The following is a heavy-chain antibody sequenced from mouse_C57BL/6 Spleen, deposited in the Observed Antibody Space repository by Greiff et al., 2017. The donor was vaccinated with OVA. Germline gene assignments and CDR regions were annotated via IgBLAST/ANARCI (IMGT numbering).Heavy chain of an antibody. CDR1: GFTFSSYG. CDR2: ISSCGGYT. D-gene: IGHD3-2*02. Sequence: EVQGVESGGDLVKPGGSLKLSCAASGFTFSSYGMSWVRQTPDKMLEWVATISSCGGYTYYPDSVKGRFTISIDNSSNTLYLQMSSLKSEDTAMDYGASQDSSGYYYAKDDWGKGTSVTVAS. V-gene: IGHV5-6*01. CDR3: ASQDSSGYYYAKDD. J-gene: IGHJ4*01.